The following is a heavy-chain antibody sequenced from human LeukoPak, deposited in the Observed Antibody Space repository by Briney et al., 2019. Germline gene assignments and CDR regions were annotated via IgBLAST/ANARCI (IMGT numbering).Heavy chain of an antibody. CDR2: INPSGGST. V-gene: IGHV1-46*01. CDR1: GYTFTSYY. J-gene: IGHJ6*02. Sequence: GASVKVSCKASGYTFTSYYMHWVRQAPGQGLEWMGIINPSGGSTSYAQKFQGRVTMTRDTSTSTVYMELSSLRSEDTAVYYRARDIIVVVPAAILAYGMDVWGQGTTVTVSS. D-gene: IGHD2-2*01. CDR3: ARDIIVVVPAAILAYGMDV.